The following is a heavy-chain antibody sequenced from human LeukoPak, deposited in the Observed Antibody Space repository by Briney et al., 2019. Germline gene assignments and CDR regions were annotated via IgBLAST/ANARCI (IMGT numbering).Heavy chain of an antibody. D-gene: IGHD3-22*01. CDR2: FDPEDGET. CDR3: ATLPPYYCDSSGYWIP. V-gene: IGHV1-24*01. J-gene: IGHJ5*02. Sequence: ASVKVSCKVSGYTLTELSMHWVRQAPGKGLEWMGGFDPEDGETIYAQKFQGRVTMTEDTSTDTAYMELSSLRSEDTAVHYCATLPPYYCDSSGYWIPWGQGTLVTVSS. CDR1: GYTLTELS.